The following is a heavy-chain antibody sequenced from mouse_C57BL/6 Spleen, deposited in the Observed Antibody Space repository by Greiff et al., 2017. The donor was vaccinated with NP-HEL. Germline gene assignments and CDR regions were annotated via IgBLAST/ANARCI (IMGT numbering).Heavy chain of an antibody. V-gene: IGHV2-5*01. Sequence: VQLQQSGPGLVQPSQSLSITCTVSGFSLTSYGVHWVRQSPGKGLEWLGVIWRGGSTDYNAAFMSRLSITKDNSKSQVFFKMNSLQADDTAIYYCAKKGNYSKGHYYAMDYWGQGTSVTVSS. CDR1: GFSLTSYG. D-gene: IGHD2-5*01. CDR2: IWRGGST. CDR3: AKKGNYSKGHYYAMDY. J-gene: IGHJ4*01.